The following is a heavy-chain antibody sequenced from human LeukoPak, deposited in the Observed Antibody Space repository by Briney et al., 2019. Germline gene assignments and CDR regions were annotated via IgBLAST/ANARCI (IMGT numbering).Heavy chain of an antibody. CDR3: AREFTVRGVGYFDY. CDR2: IIPTLGIA. CDR1: GGTFSSYA. D-gene: IGHD3-10*01. Sequence: GASVKVSCKASGGTFSSYAISWVRQAPGQGLEWMGGIIPTLGIADYAQKFQGRVTMTTDTYTSTAYMELRSLRSDDTAVYYCAREFTVRGVGYFDYWGQGTLVTVSS. V-gene: IGHV1-69*10. J-gene: IGHJ4*02.